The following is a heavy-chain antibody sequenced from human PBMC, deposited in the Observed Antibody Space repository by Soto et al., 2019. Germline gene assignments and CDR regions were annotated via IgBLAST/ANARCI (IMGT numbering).Heavy chain of an antibody. Sequence: QVQLVESGGGVVQPGTSLRLSCAASGFSFSSYGMHWVRQAPGKGLEWVAVIVNHGGWKDYADSVRGRFTISRDNSRDSLFHEMNSLRVDDTAIYYCARDDEYADTGLDYWGQGSLVTVSS. J-gene: IGHJ4*02. CDR2: IVNHGGWK. V-gene: IGHV3-33*01. CDR3: ARDDEYADTGLDY. CDR1: GFSFSSYG.